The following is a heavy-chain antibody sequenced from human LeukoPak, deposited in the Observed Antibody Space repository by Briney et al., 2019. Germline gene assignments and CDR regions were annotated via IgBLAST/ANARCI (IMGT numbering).Heavy chain of an antibody. D-gene: IGHD3-10*02. CDR3: ARGGTLFTYFDS. Sequence: SSETLSLTCSVSGGSTSDYYWNWIRQPAGQGLEWLGRIYYTGNTAYNPSLESRLTMSLDTAKNQFSLKVTSVTAADTAVYYCARGGTLFTYFDSWGHGTLVTVSS. CDR2: IYYTGNT. V-gene: IGHV4-4*07. CDR1: GGSTSDYY. J-gene: IGHJ4*01.